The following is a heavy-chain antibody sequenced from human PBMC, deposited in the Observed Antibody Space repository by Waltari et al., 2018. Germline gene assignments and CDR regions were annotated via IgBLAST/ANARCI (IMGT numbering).Heavy chain of an antibody. V-gene: IGHV3-9*01. CDR1: GFTFDDYA. CDR2: ISWNSGRI. D-gene: IGHD3-22*01. J-gene: IGHJ4*02. CDR3: AKALDYYDSSGPDY. Sequence: EVQLVESGGGLVQPGRSLRLSCAASGFTFDDYAMHWVRQAPGKGLEWVSGISWNSGRIGYADSGKGRFTSSRDNAKNSLYLQMNSLRAEDTALYYCAKALDYYDSSGPDYWGQGTLVTVSS.